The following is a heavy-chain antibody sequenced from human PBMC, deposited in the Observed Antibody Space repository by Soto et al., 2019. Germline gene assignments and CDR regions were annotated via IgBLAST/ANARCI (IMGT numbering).Heavy chain of an antibody. J-gene: IGHJ3*02. V-gene: IGHV3-33*01. CDR3: XXXXXXXXXXXXXXXDAFDI. CDR2: XXYDGSNK. CDR1: GFTFSSYG. Sequence: QVQLVESGGGVVQPGRSLRLSCAASGFTFSSYGMHWVRQAPGXGLXWXXXXXYDGSNKYYADSVKGRFTISRDNSKNTLYXXXXXXXXXXXAXXXXXXXXXXXXXXXXXXXDAFDIWGQGTMVTVSS.